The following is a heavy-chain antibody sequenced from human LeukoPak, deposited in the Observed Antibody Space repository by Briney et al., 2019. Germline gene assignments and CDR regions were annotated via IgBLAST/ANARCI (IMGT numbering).Heavy chain of an antibody. D-gene: IGHD5-12*01. CDR3: AGADSGYDYVNAFDI. V-gene: IGHV4-59*08. CDR1: GGSISSYY. J-gene: IGHJ3*02. CDR2: IYYSGGS. Sequence: SETLSLTCTVSGGSISSYYWSWIRQPPGKGLEWIGYIYYSGGSIYNPSLKSRVTISVDTSKNQFSLKLSSVTAADTAVYYCAGADSGYDYVNAFDIWGQGTMVTVSS.